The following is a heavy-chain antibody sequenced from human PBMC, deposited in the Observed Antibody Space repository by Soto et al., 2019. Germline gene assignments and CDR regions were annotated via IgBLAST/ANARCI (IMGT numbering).Heavy chain of an antibody. Sequence: GGSLRLSCAASGFTFSSYGMHWVRQAPGKGLEWVAVIWYDGSNKYYADSVKGRFTISRDNSKNTLYLQMNSLRAEDTAVYYCARDLFGSDSSGWYPYFQHWGQGTLVTVSS. J-gene: IGHJ1*01. CDR1: GFTFSSYG. D-gene: IGHD6-19*01. CDR2: IWYDGSNK. CDR3: ARDLFGSDSSGWYPYFQH. V-gene: IGHV3-33*01.